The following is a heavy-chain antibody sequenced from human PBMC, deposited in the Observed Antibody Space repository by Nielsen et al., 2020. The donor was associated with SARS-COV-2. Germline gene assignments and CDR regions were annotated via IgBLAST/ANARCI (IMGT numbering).Heavy chain of an antibody. J-gene: IGHJ4*02. CDR1: GFTFSSYW. V-gene: IGHV3-74*01. D-gene: IGHD3-3*01. Sequence: GESLKISCAASGFTFSSYWMHWVRQAPGKGLVWVSRINSDGSSTSYADSVKGRFTISRDNAKNTLYLQMNSLRAEDTAVYYCARDSGPVRFLEWLCDYWGQGTLVTVSS. CDR2: INSDGSST. CDR3: ARDSGPVRFLEWLCDY.